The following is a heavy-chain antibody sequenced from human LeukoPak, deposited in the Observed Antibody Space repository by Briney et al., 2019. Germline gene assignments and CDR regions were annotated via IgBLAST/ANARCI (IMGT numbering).Heavy chain of an antibody. J-gene: IGHJ4*02. CDR2: IWYDGSNK. CDR1: GFTFSSYW. V-gene: IGHV3-33*06. CDR3: AKDRSIGIVGATTFYY. D-gene: IGHD1-26*01. Sequence: GGSLRLSCAASGFTFSSYWMSWVRQAPGKGLEWVAVIWYDGSNKYYADSVKGRFTISRDNSKNTLYLQMNSLRAEDTAVYYCAKDRSIGIVGATTFYYWGQGTLVTVSS.